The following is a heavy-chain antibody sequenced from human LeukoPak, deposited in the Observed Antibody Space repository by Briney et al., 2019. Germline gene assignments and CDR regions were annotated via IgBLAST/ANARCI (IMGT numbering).Heavy chain of an antibody. Sequence: PGGSLRLSCAASRFTVSSNYMSWVRQPPGKGLEWIGYIYYSGSTNYNPSLKSRVTISVDTSKNQFSLKLSSVTAADTAVYYSPRGYPGGSWYFDYWGQGTLVTVFS. CDR3: PRGYPGGSWYFDY. D-gene: IGHD2-15*01. V-gene: IGHV4-59*02. CDR1: RFTVSSNY. J-gene: IGHJ4*02. CDR2: IYYSGST.